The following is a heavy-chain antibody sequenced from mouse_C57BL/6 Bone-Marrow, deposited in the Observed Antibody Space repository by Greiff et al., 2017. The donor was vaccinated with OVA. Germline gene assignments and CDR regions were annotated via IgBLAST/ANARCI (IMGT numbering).Heavy chain of an antibody. CDR1: GYTFTSYW. CDR3: ARWDGSRWYFDY. V-gene: IGHV1-64*01. CDR2: IHPNSGST. Sequence: VQLQQPGAELVKPGASVKLSCKASGYTFTSYWMHWVKQRPGQGLEWIGMIHPNSGSTNYNEKFKSKATLTVDKSSSTAYMQLSSLTSEDSAVYYCARWDGSRWYFDYWGQGTTLTVSS. D-gene: IGHD1-1*01. J-gene: IGHJ2*01.